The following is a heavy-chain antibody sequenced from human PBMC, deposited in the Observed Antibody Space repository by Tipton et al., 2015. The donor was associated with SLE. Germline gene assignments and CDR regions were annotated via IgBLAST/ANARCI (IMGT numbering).Heavy chain of an antibody. D-gene: IGHD1-26*01. J-gene: IGHJ4*02. CDR2: ISYDGSNK. V-gene: IGHV3-30-3*01. CDR1: GFTFSSYA. Sequence: RSLRLSCAASGFTFSSYAMHWVRQAPGKGLEWVAVISYDGSNKDYADSVKGRFTISRDNSKNTLYLQMNSLRAEDTAVYYCARDGGSGSYYTIIAYWGQGTLVTVSS. CDR3: ARDGGSGSYYTIIAY.